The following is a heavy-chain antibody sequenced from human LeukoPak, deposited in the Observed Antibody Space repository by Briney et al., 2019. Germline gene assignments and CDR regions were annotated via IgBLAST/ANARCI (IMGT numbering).Heavy chain of an antibody. CDR3: AKDPTIFGVVMAYFNY. V-gene: IGHV3-30*02. CDR1: GFTFSSYG. D-gene: IGHD3-3*01. Sequence: GGSLRLSCAASGFTFSSYGMHWVRQAPGKGLEWVAFIRYDGSNKYYADSVKGRFTISRDNSKNTLYLQMNSLRAEDTAVYYCAKDPTIFGVVMAYFNYWGQGTLVTVSS. J-gene: IGHJ4*02. CDR2: IRYDGSNK.